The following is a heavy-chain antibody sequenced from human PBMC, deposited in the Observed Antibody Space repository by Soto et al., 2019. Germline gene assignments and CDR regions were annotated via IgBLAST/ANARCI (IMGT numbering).Heavy chain of an antibody. D-gene: IGHD5-12*01. CDR1: GDSISSGGYY. J-gene: IGHJ6*02. CDR2: IYYSGNT. CDR3: ASRLGYGYAMDV. Sequence: PSETLSLTCSVSGDSISSGGYYWVWIRQPPGKGLEWIGSIYYSGNTFYNASLKSRLTISGDTSKNQFSLKLRSVTAADTAVYYCASRLGYGYAMDVWGQGTTVTVSS. V-gene: IGHV4-39*01.